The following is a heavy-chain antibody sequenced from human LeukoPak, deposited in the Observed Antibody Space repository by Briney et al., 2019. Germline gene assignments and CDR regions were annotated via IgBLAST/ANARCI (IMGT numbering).Heavy chain of an antibody. CDR1: GFTFSSYS. CDR3: ARLRDGYKARGMDV. V-gene: IGHV3-30*03. D-gene: IGHD5-24*01. J-gene: IGHJ6*02. CDR2: ISYDGSNK. Sequence: PGGSLRLSCAASGFTFSSYSMNWVRQAPGKGLEWVAVISYDGSNKYYADSVKGRFTISRDNSKNTLYLQMNSLRAEDTAVYYCARLRDGYKARGMDVWGQGTTVTVSS.